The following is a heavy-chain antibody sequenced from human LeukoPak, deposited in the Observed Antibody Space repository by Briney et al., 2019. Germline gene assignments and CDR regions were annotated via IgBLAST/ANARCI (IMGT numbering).Heavy chain of an antibody. Sequence: ASVKVSCKASGYTFTDYYMHWVRQAPGQGLEWMGWINPISGATNYALKFRGRVTMTRDTSISTAYMDLSRLRSDDTAVYYCAKVGGNWYFDLWGRGTLVTVPP. CDR2: INPISGAT. D-gene: IGHD3-3*01. CDR3: AKVGGNWYFDL. V-gene: IGHV1-2*02. CDR1: GYTFTDYY. J-gene: IGHJ2*01.